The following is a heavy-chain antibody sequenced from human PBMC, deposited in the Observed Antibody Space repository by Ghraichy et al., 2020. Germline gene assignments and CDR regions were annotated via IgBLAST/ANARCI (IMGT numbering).Heavy chain of an antibody. Sequence: GGSLRLSCAASGFTFEDYSMHWVRQAPGKGLEWVSLITWDGDSTYYAESVKGRFTISRDNSKNSLYLQMNRLRTEDTALYYCARDLFRGDGYNFIYYSGMDVWGQGTTVTVSS. D-gene: IGHD5-24*01. CDR1: GFTFEDYS. CDR2: ITWDGDST. CDR3: ARDLFRGDGYNFIYYSGMDV. V-gene: IGHV3-43*01. J-gene: IGHJ6*02.